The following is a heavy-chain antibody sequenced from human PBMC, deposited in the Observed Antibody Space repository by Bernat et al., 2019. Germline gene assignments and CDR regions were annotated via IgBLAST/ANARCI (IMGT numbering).Heavy chain of an antibody. J-gene: IGHJ4*02. Sequence: EVQLVESGGGLVQPGGSLRLSCAASGFTFSAFWMNWVRQAPGKGLEWVATIKQDGSEKYYVDSVKGRFTISRDNAKNSLYLQMNSPRAGDTAVYYCARDNYDFWSGYPLDYWGQGTLATVSS. D-gene: IGHD3-3*01. CDR1: GFTFSAFW. V-gene: IGHV3-7*03. CDR2: IKQDGSEK. CDR3: ARDNYDFWSGYPLDY.